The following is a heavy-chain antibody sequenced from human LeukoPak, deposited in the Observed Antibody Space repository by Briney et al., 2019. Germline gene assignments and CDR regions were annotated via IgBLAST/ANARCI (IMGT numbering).Heavy chain of an antibody. J-gene: IGHJ4*02. Sequence: ASVKVSCKASGYTFTSYGISWVRQAPGQGLEWMGWISAHNGNTNYAQKLQGRVTMTTDTSTSTAYMELRSLRSDDTAVYYCARALVGYSYGPFDYWGQGTLVTVSS. CDR1: GYTFTSYG. D-gene: IGHD5-18*01. CDR2: ISAHNGNT. CDR3: ARALVGYSYGPFDY. V-gene: IGHV1-18*01.